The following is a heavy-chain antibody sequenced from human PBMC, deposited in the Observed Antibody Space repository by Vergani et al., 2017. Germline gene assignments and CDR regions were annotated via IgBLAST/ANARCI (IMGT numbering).Heavy chain of an antibody. J-gene: IGHJ4*02. CDR1: GYTFTSYY. V-gene: IGHV1-46*03. CDR3: ARDSVYSSSWYGDFDY. CDR2: INPSGGST. D-gene: IGHD6-13*01. Sequence: QVQLVESGGGLVKPGGSLRLSCAASGYTFTSYYMHWVRQAPGQGLEWMGIINPSGGSTSYAQKFQGRVTMTRDTSTSTVYMELSSLRSEDTAVYYCARDSVYSSSWYGDFDYWGQGTLVTVSS.